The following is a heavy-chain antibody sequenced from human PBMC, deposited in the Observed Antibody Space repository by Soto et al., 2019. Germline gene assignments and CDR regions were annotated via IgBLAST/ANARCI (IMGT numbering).Heavy chain of an antibody. Sequence: PSESLSLTCTVSGGSISSGDYYWSWIRQPPGKGLEWIGYIYYSGSTYYNPSLKSRVTISVDTSKNQFSLKLSSVTAADTAVYYCARASSYCSSTSCQKFDYWGQGTLVPSPQ. CDR2: IYYSGST. CDR3: ARASSYCSSTSCQKFDY. CDR1: GGSISSGDYY. D-gene: IGHD2-2*01. V-gene: IGHV4-30-4*01. J-gene: IGHJ4*02.